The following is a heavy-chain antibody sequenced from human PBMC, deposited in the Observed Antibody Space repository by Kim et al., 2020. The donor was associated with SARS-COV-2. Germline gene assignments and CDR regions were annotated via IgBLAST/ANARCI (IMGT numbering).Heavy chain of an antibody. Sequence: GGSLRLSCAASGFTFSSYAMHWVRQAPGKGLEWVAVISYDGSNKYYADSVKGRLTISRDNSKNTLYLQMNSLRAEDTAVYYCARDQGGGLLWFGGINYYGMDVWGQGTTVTVSS. D-gene: IGHD3-10*01. V-gene: IGHV3-30*04. CDR2: ISYDGSNK. J-gene: IGHJ6*02. CDR3: ARDQGGGLLWFGGINYYGMDV. CDR1: GFTFSSYA.